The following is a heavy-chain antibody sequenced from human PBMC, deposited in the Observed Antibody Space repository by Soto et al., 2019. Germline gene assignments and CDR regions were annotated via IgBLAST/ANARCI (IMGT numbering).Heavy chain of an antibody. CDR1: GYTLTELS. Sequence: ASVKVSCKVSGYTLTELSMHWVRQAPGKGLEWMGGFDPEDGETIYAQKFQGRVTMTEDTSTDTAYMELSSLRSEDTAVYYCATYCSGGSCYSNYKLNWFDPWGQGTLVTVS. D-gene: IGHD2-15*01. J-gene: IGHJ5*02. V-gene: IGHV1-24*01. CDR2: FDPEDGET. CDR3: ATYCSGGSCYSNYKLNWFDP.